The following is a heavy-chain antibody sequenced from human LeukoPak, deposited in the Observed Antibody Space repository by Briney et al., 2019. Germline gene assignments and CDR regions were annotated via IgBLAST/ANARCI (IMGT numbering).Heavy chain of an antibody. J-gene: IGHJ3*02. V-gene: IGHV6-1*01. CDR2: TYYRSKWYN. Sequence: SQTLSLTCAISGDSVSSNSAAWNWIRQSPSRGLEWLGRTYYRSKWYNDYAVSVKSRITINPDTSKNQFSLKLSSVTAADTAVYYCARGFKYYYDSSGYSHDAFDIWGQGTMVTVSS. CDR1: GDSVSSNSAA. CDR3: ARGFKYYYDSSGYSHDAFDI. D-gene: IGHD3-22*01.